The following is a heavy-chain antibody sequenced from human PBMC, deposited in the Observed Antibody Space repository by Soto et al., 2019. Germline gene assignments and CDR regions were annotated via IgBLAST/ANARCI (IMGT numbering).Heavy chain of an antibody. D-gene: IGHD6-19*01. CDR3: ARRVLSIAVAGHYFDY. CDR1: GGSFSGYY. J-gene: IGHJ4*02. Sequence: PSETLSLTCAVYGGSFSGYYWSWIRQPPGKGLEWIGEINHSGSTNYNPSLKSRVTISVDTSKNQYSLKLSSVTAADTAVYYCARRVLSIAVAGHYFDYWGQGTLVTVSS. CDR2: INHSGST. V-gene: IGHV4-34*01.